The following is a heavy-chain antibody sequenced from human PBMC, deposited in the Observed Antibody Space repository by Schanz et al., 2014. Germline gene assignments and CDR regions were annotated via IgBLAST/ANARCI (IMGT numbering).Heavy chain of an antibody. D-gene: IGHD6-13*01. J-gene: IGHJ4*02. Sequence: QVQLVQSGAEVKKPGASVKVSCKASGYTFTSHGISWVRQAPGQGLEWMGRIVPIAGITNYAQRFQGRVTITADKSSDTAYMELSSLRSEDTAVYYCASSGAGYSSSWDFDYWGQGTLVTVSS. V-gene: IGHV1-69*04. CDR3: ASSGAGYSSSWDFDY. CDR2: IVPIAGIT. CDR1: GYTFTSHG.